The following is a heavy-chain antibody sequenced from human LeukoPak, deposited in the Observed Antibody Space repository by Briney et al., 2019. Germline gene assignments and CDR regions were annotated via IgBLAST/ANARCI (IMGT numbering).Heavy chain of an antibody. CDR1: GFIFGRDS. CDR3: GRWGIVVTWPAFDY. Sequence: PGGSLTLSCAASGFIFGRDSMNWVRQAPGRGLEWISYISRDSDIRYYADSVKGRFTISRDNAKNSLYLQMNSLRAEDTAVYYCGRWGIVVTWPAFDYWAREPWSPSPQ. D-gene: IGHD5-12*01. CDR2: ISRDSDIR. V-gene: IGHV3-48*04. J-gene: IGHJ4*02.